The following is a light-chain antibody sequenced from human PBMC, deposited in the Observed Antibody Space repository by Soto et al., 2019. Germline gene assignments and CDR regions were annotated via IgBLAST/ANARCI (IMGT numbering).Light chain of an antibody. Sequence: QSVLTQPPSASGTPGQRVTISCCGSSSNIGSNYVYWYHQLPGTAPKLVIYRNNQRPSGVPDRISGSKSGTSASLAISGLRSEDEADYYRAAWDDRLSGLVFGRGTKLTVL. J-gene: IGLJ2*01. CDR1: SSNIGSNY. CDR2: RNN. V-gene: IGLV1-47*01. CDR3: AAWDDRLSGLV.